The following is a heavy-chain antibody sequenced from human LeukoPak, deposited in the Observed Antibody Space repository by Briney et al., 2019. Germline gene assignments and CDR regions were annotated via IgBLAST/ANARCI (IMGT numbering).Heavy chain of an antibody. J-gene: IGHJ5*02. CDR2: IRYDGGNK. V-gene: IGHV3-30*02. CDR3: ARGRYSGWYGMVYRWFDP. Sequence: PGGSLRLSCAASGFTFSSYGMHWVRQAPGKGLEWVAFIRYDGGNKYYADSVKGRFTISRDNSKNTLYLQMNSLRSEDTAVYYCARGRYSGWYGMVYRWFDPWGQGTLVTVSS. D-gene: IGHD6-19*01. CDR1: GFTFSSYG.